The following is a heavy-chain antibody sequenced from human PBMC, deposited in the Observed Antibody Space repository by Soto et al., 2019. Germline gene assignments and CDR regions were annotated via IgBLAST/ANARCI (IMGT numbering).Heavy chain of an antibody. V-gene: IGHV4-31*03. Sequence: QVQLQESGPGLVKPSQTLSITCTVSGGSINSGDYYWTWIRQHSGKGLEGIGPIHNRGDTHYHPSLESRVTLAVDTSKEQFSLRLASVTAADTAVYYCARGELVLIPGAVMSFYYYGMDVWGQWTTVTVSS. J-gene: IGHJ6*02. CDR3: ARGELVLIPGAVMSFYYYGMDV. D-gene: IGHD2-2*01. CDR1: GGSINSGDYY. CDR2: IHNRGDT.